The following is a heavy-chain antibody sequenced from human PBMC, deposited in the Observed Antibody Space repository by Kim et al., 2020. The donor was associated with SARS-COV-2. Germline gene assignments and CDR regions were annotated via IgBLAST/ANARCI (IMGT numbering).Heavy chain of an antibody. CDR3: AKEGGH. CDR2: NRTGGGT. V-gene: IGHV1-46*01. Sequence: NRTGGGTHYAQKCQGRVTMTGDTSTNTVYMELSSLRSDDTAVYYCAKEGGHWGQGTLVTVSS. J-gene: IGHJ4*02. D-gene: IGHD3-16*01.